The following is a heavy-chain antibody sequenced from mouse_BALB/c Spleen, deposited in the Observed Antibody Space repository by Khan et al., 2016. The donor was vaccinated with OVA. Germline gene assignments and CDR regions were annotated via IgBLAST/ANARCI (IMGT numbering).Heavy chain of an antibody. CDR1: GDSITSGY. J-gene: IGHJ3*01. CDR3: ERETDRDAFAY. V-gene: IGHV3-8*02. Sequence: EVQLQESGPSLVKPSQTLSLTCSVTGDSITSGYWCWIRKFPGNKLEYMGYILYSGSTSYPPSLKSRLSIPPHTSQTQYSLQLNSLTTEDTATYYGERETDRDAFAYWGQGTVVTGSA. CDR2: ILYSGST. D-gene: IGHD2-14*01.